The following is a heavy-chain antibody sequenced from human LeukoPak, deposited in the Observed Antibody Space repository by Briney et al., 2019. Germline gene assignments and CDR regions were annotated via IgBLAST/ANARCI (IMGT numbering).Heavy chain of an antibody. CDR3: ARDQLRYYGSDTYYSDMDF. D-gene: IGHD3-10*01. Sequence: GASVKVSCKASGYTFTSYAVPWVRQAPGQGLEWMGWISAYAQKFRGRVTMTTDTSTNPGYMELRSLRSDDTAVYFCARDQLRYYGSDTYYSDMDFWGQGNTVTVSS. J-gene: IGHJ6*02. CDR2: ISA. CDR1: GYTFTSYA. V-gene: IGHV1-18*01.